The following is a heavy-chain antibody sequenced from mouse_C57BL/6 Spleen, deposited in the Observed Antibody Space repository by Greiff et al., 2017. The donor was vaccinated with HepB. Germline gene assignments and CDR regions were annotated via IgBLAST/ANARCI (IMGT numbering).Heavy chain of an antibody. CDR3: ARGVTTVVGDFDV. Sequence: VQLKESGGGLVKPGGSLKLSCAASGFTFSDYGMHWVRQAPEKGLEWVAYISSGSSTIYYADTVKGRFTISRDNAKNTLFLQMTSLRSEDTAMYYCARGVTTVVGDFDVWGTGTTVTVSS. CDR2: ISSGSSTI. V-gene: IGHV5-17*01. J-gene: IGHJ1*03. CDR1: GFTFSDYG. D-gene: IGHD1-1*01.